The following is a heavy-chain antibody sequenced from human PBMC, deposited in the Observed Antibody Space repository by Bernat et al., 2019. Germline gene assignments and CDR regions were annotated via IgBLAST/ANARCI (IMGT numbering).Heavy chain of an antibody. CDR3: ARGAWRGGSRRGPYYYYYGMVV. CDR2: INHSGST. D-gene: IGHD2-15*01. J-gene: IGHJ6*02. V-gene: IGHV4-34*01. Sequence: QVQLQQWGAGLLKPSETLSLTCAVYGGSFSGYYWSWIRQPPGKGLEWIGEINHSGSTNYNPSLKSRVTISADPSKNQFSLKLSSLTAADTAVYYCARGAWRGGSRRGPYYYYYGMVVRGQCTTVSISS. CDR1: GGSFSGYY.